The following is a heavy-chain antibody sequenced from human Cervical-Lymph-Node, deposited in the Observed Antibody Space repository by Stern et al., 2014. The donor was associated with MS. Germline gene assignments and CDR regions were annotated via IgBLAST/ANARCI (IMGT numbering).Heavy chain of an antibody. V-gene: IGHV1-69*01. J-gene: IGHJ4*02. D-gene: IGHD6-13*01. CDR3: ARDQGGIADS. CDR2: LTPMFGTS. Sequence: QVQLGQSRAEVKKPGSSVKVSCKASGGSFSIDTISWVRQAPGQGLEWMGGLTPMFGTSNYAQKFQGRVTTTADVSTSTAYMELSSLRSEDTAVYFCARDQGGIADSWGQGTLVIVSS. CDR1: GGSFSIDT.